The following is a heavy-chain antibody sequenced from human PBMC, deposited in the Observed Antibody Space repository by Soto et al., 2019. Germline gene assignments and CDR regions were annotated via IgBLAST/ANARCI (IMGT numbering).Heavy chain of an antibody. CDR2: INSDGSST. V-gene: IGHV3-74*01. J-gene: IGHJ4*02. D-gene: IGHD3-22*01. CDR3: TRGNYYDSSVIGKVDY. CDR1: GFTFSSYW. Sequence: EVQLVESGGGLVQPGGSLRLSCAASGFTFSSYWMHWVRQAPGKGLVWVSRINSDGSSTSYADSVKGRFTISRDNAKNTLYLQMNRLRAEDTAVYYCTRGNYYDSSVIGKVDYWGQGTLVTVSS.